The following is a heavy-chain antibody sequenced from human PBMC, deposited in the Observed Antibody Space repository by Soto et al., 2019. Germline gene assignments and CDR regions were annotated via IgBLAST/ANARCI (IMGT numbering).Heavy chain of an antibody. Sequence: SETLSLTCAVSGGSLSGYYWSWIRQSPGKGLEWIGEINHSGSTNDNPSLKSRVTISVDTSRNQFSLKLTSVTAADTAVYYCARGVATIGPWGQGTLVTVSS. D-gene: IGHD5-12*01. V-gene: IGHV4-34*01. CDR1: GGSLSGYY. J-gene: IGHJ5*02. CDR3: ARGVATIGP. CDR2: INHSGST.